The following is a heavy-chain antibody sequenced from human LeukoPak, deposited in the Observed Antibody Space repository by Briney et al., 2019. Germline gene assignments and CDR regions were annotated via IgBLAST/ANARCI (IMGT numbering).Heavy chain of an antibody. CDR1: GFTFSSYA. CDR2: ISSSSSTI. J-gene: IGHJ4*02. Sequence: GGSLRLSCAASGFTFSSYAMSWVRQAPGKGLEWVSYISSSSSTIYYADSVKGRFTISRDNAKNSLYLQMNSLRAEDTAVYYCARVGGYYYDSSGPHFDYWGQGTLVTVSS. D-gene: IGHD3-22*01. V-gene: IGHV3-48*01. CDR3: ARVGGYYYDSSGPHFDY.